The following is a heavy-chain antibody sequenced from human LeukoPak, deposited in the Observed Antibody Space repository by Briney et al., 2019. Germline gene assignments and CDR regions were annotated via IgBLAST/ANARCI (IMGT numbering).Heavy chain of an antibody. J-gene: IGHJ4*02. V-gene: IGHV1-69*05. CDR2: IIPIFATA. D-gene: IGHD1-1*01. Sequence: ASVKVSCKASGGTFNSYAISWVRQAPGQGLEWRRGIIPIFATANYAQNFQGRVTITTDESTSTAYMELSSLRSEDTAVYYCARDQATSGTGLYFYWGQGTLVTVSS. CDR1: GGTFNSYA. CDR3: ARDQATSGTGLYFY.